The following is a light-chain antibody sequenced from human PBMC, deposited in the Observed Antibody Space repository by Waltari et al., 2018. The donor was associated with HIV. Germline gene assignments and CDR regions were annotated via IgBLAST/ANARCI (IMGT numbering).Light chain of an antibody. J-gene: IGLJ1*01. CDR3: GTWDSSLRVYV. CDR2: DNH. V-gene: IGLV1-51*01. CDR1: NSNIGNEL. Sequence: QSVLTQPPSVSAAPGQKVTISCSGSNSNIGNELVSWYQQLPGTAPKLLISDNHERPSGIPNRFSGSKSGTSATLDITGLQTGDEADYYCGTWDSSLRVYVFGTG.